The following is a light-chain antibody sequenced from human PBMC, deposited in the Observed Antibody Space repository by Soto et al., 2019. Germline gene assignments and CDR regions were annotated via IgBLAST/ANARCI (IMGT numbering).Light chain of an antibody. Sequence: QSALTQPPSVSGSPGQSVTISCTVTSSDVGDYEHVSWYQLAPGTAPKLLIYAVSTRTSGVSNRFSGSKSGNTASLTISGLQAEDEADYYCSSHNPIGTLQIFGPGTKVTVL. CDR1: SSDVGDYEH. CDR2: AVS. V-gene: IGLV2-18*02. CDR3: SSHNPIGTLQI. J-gene: IGLJ1*01.